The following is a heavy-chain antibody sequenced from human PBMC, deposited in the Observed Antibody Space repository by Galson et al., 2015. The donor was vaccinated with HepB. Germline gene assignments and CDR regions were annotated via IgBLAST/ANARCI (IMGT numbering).Heavy chain of an antibody. V-gene: IGHV3-11*01. CDR1: GFTFSDYY. D-gene: IGHD3-3*01. CDR2: ISSSGSTI. CDR3: ARVAVWGYEFWSGYYTDYYYYYMDV. Sequence: SLRLSCAASGFTFSDYYMSWIRQAPGKGLEWVSYISSSGSTIYYADSVKGRFTISRDNAKNSLYLQMNSLRAEDTAVYYCARVAVWGYEFWSGYYTDYYYYYMDVWGKGTTVTASS. J-gene: IGHJ6*03.